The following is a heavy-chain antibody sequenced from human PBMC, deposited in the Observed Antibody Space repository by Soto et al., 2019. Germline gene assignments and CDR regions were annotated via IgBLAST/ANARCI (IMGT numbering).Heavy chain of an antibody. J-gene: IGHJ6*02. Sequence: AGGSLRLSCTASGFNFSRFWTHWVRQVPGRGLVWVSHINSDGSRTSYADSVKGRFTISRYNAKNTLYLQMNSLRAEDTAVYYCARDLSSCSSARCYSFYYGVDVWGQGTTVTVSS. CDR1: GFNFSRFW. D-gene: IGHD2-2*01. CDR3: ARDLSSCSSARCYSFYYGVDV. CDR2: INSDGSRT. V-gene: IGHV3-74*01.